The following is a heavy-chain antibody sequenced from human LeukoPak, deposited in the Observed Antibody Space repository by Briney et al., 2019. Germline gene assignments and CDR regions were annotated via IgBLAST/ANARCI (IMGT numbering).Heavy chain of an antibody. D-gene: IGHD3-3*01. CDR3: ARGRVTIFGVVTLRGEFDP. CDR1: GYTFTCYY. J-gene: IGHJ5*02. CDR2: INPNSGGT. V-gene: IGHV1-2*02. Sequence: ASVKVSCKASGYTFTCYYMHWVRQAPGQGLEWMGWINPNSGGTNYAQKFQGRVTMTRDTSISTAYMELSRLRSDDTAVYYCARGRVTIFGVVTLRGEFDPWGQGTLVTVSS.